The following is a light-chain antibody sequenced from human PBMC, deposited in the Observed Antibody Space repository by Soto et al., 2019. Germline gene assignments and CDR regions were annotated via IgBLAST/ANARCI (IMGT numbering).Light chain of an antibody. CDR1: QNINRW. Sequence: TQSPSTLSASVGDGVTIPCRASQNINRWLAWYQQRPGKAPKLLIYDASSLQSGVPSRFGGSGSGTEFTLTISSLQPDDFAIYYCQQYNSYSWTFGQGTKVDI. J-gene: IGKJ1*01. CDR3: QQYNSYSWT. CDR2: DAS. V-gene: IGKV1-5*01.